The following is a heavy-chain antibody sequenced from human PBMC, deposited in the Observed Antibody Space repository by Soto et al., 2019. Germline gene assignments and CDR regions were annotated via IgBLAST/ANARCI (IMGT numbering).Heavy chain of an antibody. Sequence: AGGSLRLSCAASGFTFSSYAMSWFRQAPGKGLEWVSAISCSGGSTYYADSVKGRFTISRDNSKNTLYLQMNSLRAEDTAVYYCAKLRRRSLHAFDIWGQGTMVTVSS. V-gene: IGHV3-23*01. CDR1: GFTFSSYA. CDR3: AKLRRRSLHAFDI. J-gene: IGHJ3*02. CDR2: ISCSGGST.